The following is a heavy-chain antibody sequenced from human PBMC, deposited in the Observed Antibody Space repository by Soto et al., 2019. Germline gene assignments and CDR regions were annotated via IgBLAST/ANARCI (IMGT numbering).Heavy chain of an antibody. CDR2: IDWDDDK. Sequence: SGPTLVNPTQTLTLTCTFSGSSLSTSGMCVSWIRQPPGKALEWLALIDWDDDKYYSTSLKTRLTISKDTSKNQVVLTMTNMDPVDTATYYCARTPGYSSSWYKNYYYYGMDVWGQGTTVTVSS. V-gene: IGHV2-70*01. CDR3: ARTPGYSSSWYKNYYYYGMDV. J-gene: IGHJ6*02. D-gene: IGHD6-13*01. CDR1: GSSLSTSGMC.